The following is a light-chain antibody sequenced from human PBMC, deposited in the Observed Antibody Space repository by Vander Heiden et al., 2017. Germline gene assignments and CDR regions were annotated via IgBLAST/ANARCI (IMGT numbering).Light chain of an antibody. Sequence: DIPITPSPSSVSASVGDRVTITCRASQGISSLLAWYQQKPGKAPKRLIYAASSLQSGVPSRFSGSGSGTDFTLTISSLQPEDFATYYCRQANSFPHTFGQGTNLEIK. CDR2: AAS. J-gene: IGKJ2*01. CDR1: QGISSL. V-gene: IGKV1-12*01. CDR3: RQANSFPHT.